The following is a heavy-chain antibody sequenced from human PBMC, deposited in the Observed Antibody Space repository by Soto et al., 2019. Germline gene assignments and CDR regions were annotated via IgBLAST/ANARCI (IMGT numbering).Heavy chain of an antibody. CDR2: ISTYNGDT. V-gene: IGHV1-18*04. CDR3: ARDRDGNAYGDPKDY. Sequence: QVQLVQSGGEVKKPGASVKVSCKASGYTFASHGINWVRQAPGQGLELMGWISTYNGDTHYAQKFQGRVTMTTATSTSTAYMELRSLRSEDTTVYYCARDRDGNAYGDPKDYWGQGTLVTVSS. D-gene: IGHD1-1*01. CDR1: GYTFASHG. J-gene: IGHJ4*02.